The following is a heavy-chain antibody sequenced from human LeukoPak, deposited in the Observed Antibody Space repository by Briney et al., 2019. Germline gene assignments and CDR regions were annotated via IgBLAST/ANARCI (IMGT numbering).Heavy chain of an antibody. V-gene: IGHV4-39*07. D-gene: IGHD3-22*01. CDR1: GGSIRSSYYY. CDR2: IYDSGST. Sequence: MPSETLSLTCTVSGGSIRSSYYYWGWIRQPPGKGLEWIGSIYDSGSTNYNPSLKSRVTISVDTSKNQFSLKLSSVTAADTAVYYCAREGGRGYYYDSSGRLEFDPWGQGTLVTVSS. J-gene: IGHJ5*02. CDR3: AREGGRGYYYDSSGRLEFDP.